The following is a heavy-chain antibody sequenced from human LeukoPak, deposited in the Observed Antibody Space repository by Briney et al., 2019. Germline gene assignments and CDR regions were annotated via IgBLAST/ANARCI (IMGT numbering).Heavy chain of an antibody. CDR3: ARVGSGYTFDY. V-gene: IGHV4-59*01. Sequence: SETLSLTCTVSGGSISSYYWSWIRQPPGKGLEWIGYIYHRGSTNYNPSLKSRVTISVDTSKNQYSLKLSSVPAADTAVYYCARVGSGYTFDYWGQGTLVTVSS. CDR2: IYHRGST. J-gene: IGHJ4*02. CDR1: GGSISSYY. D-gene: IGHD3-22*01.